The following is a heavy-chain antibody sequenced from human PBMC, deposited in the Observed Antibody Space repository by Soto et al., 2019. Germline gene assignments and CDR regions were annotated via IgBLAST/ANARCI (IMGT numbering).Heavy chain of an antibody. Sequence: AWETLSLTCTVSGVAISSGDYYWSWIRQPPWKGLEWIGYIYYSGSTYYNPSLKSRVTISVDTSKNQFSLKLSSVTAADTAVYYCARGDYSGYDFGWFDPWGQGTLVTVSS. J-gene: IGHJ5*02. V-gene: IGHV4-30-4*01. D-gene: IGHD5-12*01. CDR3: ARGDYSGYDFGWFDP. CDR1: GVAISSGDYY. CDR2: IYYSGST.